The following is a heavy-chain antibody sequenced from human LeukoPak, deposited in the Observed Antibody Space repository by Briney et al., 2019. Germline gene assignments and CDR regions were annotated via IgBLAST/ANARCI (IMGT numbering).Heavy chain of an antibody. Sequence: ASVKVSCKASGYTFTNYYMHWVRQAPGQGLEWMGIINPSGGSTNYAQKFQDRVTMTRDTSTSTVYMELSTLRSEDTAVYYCAGGSYYGGIDYWGQGTLVTVSS. V-gene: IGHV1-46*01. J-gene: IGHJ4*02. CDR3: AGGSYYGGIDY. D-gene: IGHD1-26*01. CDR1: GYTFTNYY. CDR2: INPSGGST.